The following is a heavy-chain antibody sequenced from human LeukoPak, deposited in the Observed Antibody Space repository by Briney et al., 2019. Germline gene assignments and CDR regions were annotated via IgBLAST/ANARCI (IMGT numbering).Heavy chain of an antibody. CDR2: VHGSGEYT. CDR1: GFTFGSYA. Sequence: GGSLRLSCAASGFTFGSYAMSWVRQAPGKGLEWVSAVHGSGEYTYYADSVKGRFTISRDNSKNTVYLQMNSLRAADTAVYYCAKGAGGNPRWYFDLWGRGTLVTVSS. D-gene: IGHD4-23*01. J-gene: IGHJ2*01. CDR3: AKGAGGNPRWYFDL. V-gene: IGHV3-23*01.